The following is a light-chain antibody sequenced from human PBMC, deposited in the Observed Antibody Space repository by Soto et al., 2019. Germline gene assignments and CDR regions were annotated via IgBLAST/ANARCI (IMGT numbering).Light chain of an antibody. V-gene: IGLV2-14*03. Sequence: QSALTQPASVSGSPGQSITISCSGTSNDIGSYDHVAWYQQFPGKSPKLIIYAVSDRPSWVSDRFSGSKSGISASVTISGLQTEDEADYYCISYTDRQSYLFGTGTKVTVL. CDR1: SNDIGSYDH. CDR3: ISYTDRQSYL. J-gene: IGLJ1*01. CDR2: AVS.